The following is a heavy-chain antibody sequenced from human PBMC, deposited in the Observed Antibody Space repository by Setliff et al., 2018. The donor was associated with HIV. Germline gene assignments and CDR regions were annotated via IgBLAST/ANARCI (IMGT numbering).Heavy chain of an antibody. CDR1: GGTFSSYA. CDR2: IIPILGIA. D-gene: IGHD4-17*01. V-gene: IGHV1-69*10. J-gene: IGHJ5*02. CDR3: ASNDYVSPPTRP. Sequence: SVKVSCKASGGTFSSYAISWVRQAPGQGLEWMGGIIPILGIANYAQKFQGRVTITADESTSTAYMELSSRRSEDTAVYYCASNDYVSPPTRPWGQGTLVTVSS.